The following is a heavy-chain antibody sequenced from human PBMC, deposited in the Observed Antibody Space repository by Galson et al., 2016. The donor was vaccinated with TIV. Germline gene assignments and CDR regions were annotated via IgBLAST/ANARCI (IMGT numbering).Heavy chain of an antibody. CDR2: IYPGNSDT. CDR3: ATSVLPPAVMPANRRHS. CDR1: GYSFATYW. V-gene: IGHV5-51*03. D-gene: IGHD2-2*01. J-gene: IGHJ4*02. Sequence: QSGAEVKKPGESLKISCQGSGYSFATYWIAWVRQMPGKGLDWMGIIYPGNSDTRYSPSFQGQVTVSADRSTNTAYLQWSSLKASDTAIYYCATSVLPPAVMPANRRHSWGQGTLVTVSS.